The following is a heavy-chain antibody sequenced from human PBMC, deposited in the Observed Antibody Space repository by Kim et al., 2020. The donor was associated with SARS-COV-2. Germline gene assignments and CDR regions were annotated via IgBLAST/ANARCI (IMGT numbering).Heavy chain of an antibody. D-gene: IGHD2-15*01. CDR3: AVGSGGYPEY. CDR2: VKNDGNSI. CDR1: GFTFSSFW. J-gene: IGHJ4*02. V-gene: IGHV3-74*01. Sequence: VGSLRLSCAASGFTFSSFWMHWVRQAPGKGLEWVSRVKNDGNSISYADSVKGRFTISRDNAKNALYLQMTSLRAEDTAVYHCAVGSGGYPEYCGQGTLVT.